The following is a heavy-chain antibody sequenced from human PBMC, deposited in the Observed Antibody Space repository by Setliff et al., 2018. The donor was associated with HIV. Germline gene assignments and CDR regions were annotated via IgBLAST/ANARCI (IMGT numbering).Heavy chain of an antibody. CDR1: GYTFTSYW. CDR2: ICPGDSDT. V-gene: IGHV5-51*01. D-gene: IGHD5-12*01. Sequence: GESLKISCQTSGYTFTSYWIAWVRQMPGKGLEWMGIICPGDSDTRYSPSFQGQVTISADKSISTAYLQWSSLKASDTAMYYCVRRDGYKFDYWGQGTLVTVSS. CDR3: VRRDGYKFDY. J-gene: IGHJ4*02.